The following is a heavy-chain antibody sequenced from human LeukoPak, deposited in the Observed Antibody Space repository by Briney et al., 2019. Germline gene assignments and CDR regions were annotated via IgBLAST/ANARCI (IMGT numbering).Heavy chain of an antibody. J-gene: IGHJ6*03. V-gene: IGHV3-23*01. CDR3: AKSELGDYYYYYMDV. CDR2: ISGSGGST. CDR1: GFTFSSYA. D-gene: IGHD7-27*01. Sequence: PGGSLRLSCAASGFTFSSYATSWVRQAPGKGLEWVSAISGSGGSTHYADSVKGRFTISRDNSKNTLYLQMNSLRAEDTAVYYCAKSELGDYYYYYMDVWGKGTTVTVSS.